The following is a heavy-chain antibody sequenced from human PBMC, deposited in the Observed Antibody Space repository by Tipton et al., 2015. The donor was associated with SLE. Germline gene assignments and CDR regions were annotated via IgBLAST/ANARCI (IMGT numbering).Heavy chain of an antibody. CDR3: ARSSDYFDY. Sequence: TLSLTCTVSGGSISSYYWSWIRQPPGKGLEWIGYIYSSGSTNYNPSLKSRVTISVDTSKNQFSLKLNSVTAADTALYYCARSSDYFDYWGQGTLVTVSS. D-gene: IGHD6-6*01. J-gene: IGHJ4*02. V-gene: IGHV4-59*01. CDR2: IYSSGST. CDR1: GGSISSYY.